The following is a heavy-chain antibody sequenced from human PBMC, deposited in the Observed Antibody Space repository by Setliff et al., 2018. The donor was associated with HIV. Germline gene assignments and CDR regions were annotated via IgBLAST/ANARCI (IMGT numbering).Heavy chain of an antibody. CDR3: ARVGSVIQVTLFGMDV. D-gene: IGHD5-18*01. Sequence: SETLSLTCSVSGGSISRVGYYWSWIRQHPGKGLEWIGYITYSGSTYYNPSLMSRVSISPDTSKNQFSLKLTSVTAADTAVYYRARVGSVIQVTLFGMDVWGQGTTVTVS. CDR2: ITYSGST. CDR1: GGSISRVGYY. V-gene: IGHV4-31*03. J-gene: IGHJ6*02.